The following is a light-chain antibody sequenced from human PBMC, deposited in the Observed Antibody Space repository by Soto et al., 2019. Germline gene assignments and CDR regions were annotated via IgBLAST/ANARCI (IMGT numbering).Light chain of an antibody. CDR1: QSISSW. Sequence: DILMTQSPSTLSASLGDRVTITCRASQSISSWLAWYQQKPGKPPKLLIYDASSLESGVPSRFSGSGSGTEFTLTISSLQPDDFATYYCQEYNSSPQTFGQGTKVDI. J-gene: IGKJ1*01. CDR3: QEYNSSPQT. V-gene: IGKV1-5*01. CDR2: DAS.